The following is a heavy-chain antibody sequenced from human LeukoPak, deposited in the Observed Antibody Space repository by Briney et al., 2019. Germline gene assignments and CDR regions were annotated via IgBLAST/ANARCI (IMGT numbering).Heavy chain of an antibody. D-gene: IGHD3-10*01. J-gene: IGHJ5*02. CDR3: ARDSTMVRGAPNWFDP. Sequence: SETLSLTCTVSGGSLSSYYWSWIRQPPGKGLEWIGYIYYSGSTNYNPSLKSRVTISVDTSKNQFSLKLSSVTAADTAVYYCARDSTMVRGAPNWFDPWGQGTLVTVSS. CDR2: IYYSGST. CDR1: GGSLSSYY. V-gene: IGHV4-59*01.